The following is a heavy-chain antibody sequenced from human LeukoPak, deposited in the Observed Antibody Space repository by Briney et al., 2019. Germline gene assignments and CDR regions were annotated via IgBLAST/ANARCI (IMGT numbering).Heavy chain of an antibody. D-gene: IGHD2-2*01. CDR1: GYTFTCYG. CDR2: ISAYNGNT. Sequence: ASVKVSCKASGYTFTCYGISWVRQAPGQGLEWTGWISAYNGNTNYAQKLQGRVTMTTDTSTSTAYMELRSLRSDDTAVYYCARDFSPYCSSTSCYLGGSTNYWGQGTLVTVSS. V-gene: IGHV1-18*01. J-gene: IGHJ4*02. CDR3: ARDFSPYCSSTSCYLGGSTNY.